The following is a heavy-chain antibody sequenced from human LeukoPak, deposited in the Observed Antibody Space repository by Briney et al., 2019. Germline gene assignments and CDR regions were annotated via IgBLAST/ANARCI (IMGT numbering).Heavy chain of an antibody. D-gene: IGHD3-3*01. CDR1: GGTFSSYA. CDR3: ARDQAYYDFWSGYYLYGMDV. J-gene: IGHJ6*02. Sequence: SVKVSCKASGGTFSSYAISWVRQAPGQGLEWMGGIIPIFGTANYAQKLQGRVTMTTDTSTSTAYMELRSLRSDDTAVYYCARDQAYYDFWSGYYLYGMDVWGQGTTVTVSS. CDR2: IIPIFGTA. V-gene: IGHV1-69*05.